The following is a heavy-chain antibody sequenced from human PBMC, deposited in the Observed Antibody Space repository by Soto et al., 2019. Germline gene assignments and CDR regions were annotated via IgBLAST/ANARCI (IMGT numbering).Heavy chain of an antibody. Sequence: SVKVSCKTSGFTFSSSAVHWVRQARGHRLQGVGWIDVGSANANYAQMLQERVTLSRDMSTSTAYMELTSLRSEDTAAYSCTRDLYYFDSSAYSGHTWFDPWGQGTRVTVSS. V-gene: IGHV1-58*01. J-gene: IGHJ5*02. CDR3: TRDLYYFDSSAYSGHTWFDP. CDR1: GFTFSSSA. CDR2: IDVGSANA. D-gene: IGHD3-22*01.